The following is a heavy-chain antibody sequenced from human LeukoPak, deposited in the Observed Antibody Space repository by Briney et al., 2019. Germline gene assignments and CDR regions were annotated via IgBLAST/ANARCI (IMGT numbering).Heavy chain of an antibody. J-gene: IGHJ3*02. CDR1: GFTFSDYY. V-gene: IGHV3-11*01. CDR3: AGPNKAEGAGDAFDI. Sequence: PGTSLRLSCAASGFTFSDYYMSWIRQAPGKGLEWVSYISSSGSTIYYADSVKGRFTISRDNAKNSLYLQMNSLRAEDTAVYYCAGPNKAEGAGDAFDIWGQGTMVTVSS. D-gene: IGHD2-15*01. CDR2: ISSSGSTI.